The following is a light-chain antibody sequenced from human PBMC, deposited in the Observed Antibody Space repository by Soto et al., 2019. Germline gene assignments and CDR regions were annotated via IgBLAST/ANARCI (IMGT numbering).Light chain of an antibody. CDR3: QQYGSSPRT. J-gene: IGKJ1*01. V-gene: IGKV3-20*01. CDR1: QSVSSTY. Sequence: EIVLTQSPGTLSLSPGERATLSCRASQSVSSTYLAWYQQKPCQAPRLLIYGASSRATGIPDRFSGSGSGTDLTLTISRLEPSDFAVYYCQQYGSSPRTFGHGTKAELK. CDR2: GAS.